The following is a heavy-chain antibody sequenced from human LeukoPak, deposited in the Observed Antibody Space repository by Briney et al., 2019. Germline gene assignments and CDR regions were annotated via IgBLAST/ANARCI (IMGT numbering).Heavy chain of an antibody. J-gene: IGHJ3*02. CDR3: ARDRCTRCRYYDSSGYLDAFDI. CDR1: GYTFTGYY. CDR2: INPNSGGT. Sequence: ASVKVSCKASGYTFTGYYMHWVRQAPGQGLEWMGWINPNSGGTNYVQKFQGWVTMTRDTSISTAYMELSRLRSDDTAVYYCARDRCTRCRYYDSSGYLDAFDIWGQGTMVTVSS. V-gene: IGHV1-2*04. D-gene: IGHD3-22*01.